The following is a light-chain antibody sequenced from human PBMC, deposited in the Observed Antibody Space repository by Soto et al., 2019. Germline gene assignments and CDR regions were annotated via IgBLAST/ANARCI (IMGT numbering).Light chain of an antibody. CDR3: SSYTSSSTLG. CDR1: SSDVGGYNY. V-gene: IGLV2-14*01. CDR2: DVS. Sequence: QSALTQPASVSGSPGQSITISCTGTSSDVGGYNYVSWYQQHPGKAPKLMIYDVSNRPSGVSNRFSGSKSGNTASLTISGLQAEDEAAYYCSSYTSSSTLGFGRGTKLTVL. J-gene: IGLJ2*01.